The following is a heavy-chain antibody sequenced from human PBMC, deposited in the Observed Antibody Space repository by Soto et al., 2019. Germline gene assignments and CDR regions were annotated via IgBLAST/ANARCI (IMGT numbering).Heavy chain of an antibody. J-gene: IGHJ4*02. V-gene: IGHV1-18*01. CDR3: AKERGYSYGYDY. CDR1: GYTFTNFC. CDR2: ISAYNGNT. Sequence: VGSVKVSCKTSGYTFTNFCLSWVRQAPGQGLEWMGWISAYNGNTNYAQNLQGRVTMTTDTSTSTAYMELRSLRSDDTAVYYCAKERGYSYGYDYWGQGTLVTVSS. D-gene: IGHD5-18*01.